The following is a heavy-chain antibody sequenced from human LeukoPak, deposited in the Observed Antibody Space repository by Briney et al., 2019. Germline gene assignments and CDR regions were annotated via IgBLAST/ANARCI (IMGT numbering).Heavy chain of an antibody. V-gene: IGHV3-53*01. D-gene: IGHD1-26*01. CDR1: GFTVSSNY. J-gene: IGHJ4*02. CDR2: IYSGGST. CDR3: AGGGGSYYGSYFDY. Sequence: GGSLRLSCAASGFTVSSNYMSWVRQAPGKGLEWVSVIYSGGSTYYADSVKGRFTISRDNSKNTLYLQMNSLRAEDTAVYYCAGGGGSYYGSYFDYWGQGTLITVSS.